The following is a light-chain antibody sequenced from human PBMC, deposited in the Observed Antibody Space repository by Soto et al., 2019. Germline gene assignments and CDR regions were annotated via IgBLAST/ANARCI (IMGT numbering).Light chain of an antibody. Sequence: DIQMTQSPSTLSASVVDRVSITCLASQGISNYLAWYQQKPGKVPKLLIYAASTLQSGVPSRFSGSGSGTDFTLTISSLQPEDVATYYCQKYNSAPRTFGQGTKVDIK. CDR1: QGISNY. V-gene: IGKV1-27*01. CDR2: AAS. CDR3: QKYNSAPRT. J-gene: IGKJ1*01.